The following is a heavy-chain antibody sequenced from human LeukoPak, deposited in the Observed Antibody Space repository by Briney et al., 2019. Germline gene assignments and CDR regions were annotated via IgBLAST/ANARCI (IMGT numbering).Heavy chain of an antibody. CDR2: IYSDNT. CDR3: ARLCSIRWCLHDWFDP. CDR1: GFTVSSNS. V-gene: IGHV3-53*01. D-gene: IGHD2-21*01. Sequence: PGGSLRLSCTVSGFTVSSNSMSWVRQAPGKGLEWVSFIYSDNTHYSDSVKGRFTISRDNSKNTLYLQMNSLRAEDTAVYYCARLCSIRWCLHDWFDPWGQGTLVTVSS. J-gene: IGHJ5*02.